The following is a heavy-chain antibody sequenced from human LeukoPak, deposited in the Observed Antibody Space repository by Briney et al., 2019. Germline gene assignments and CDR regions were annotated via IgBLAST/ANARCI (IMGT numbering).Heavy chain of an antibody. V-gene: IGHV4-30-4*08. J-gene: IGHJ5*02. CDR3: ARASGSYYPNWFDP. CDR2: IYYSGST. CDR1: GGSISSGGYY. Sequence: SQTLSLTCTVSGGSISSGGYYWSWIRQHPGKGLEWIGYIYYSGSTYYNPSLKSRVTISVDTSKNQFSLKLSSVTAADTAVYYCARASGSYYPNWFDPWGQGTLVTVSS. D-gene: IGHD1-26*01.